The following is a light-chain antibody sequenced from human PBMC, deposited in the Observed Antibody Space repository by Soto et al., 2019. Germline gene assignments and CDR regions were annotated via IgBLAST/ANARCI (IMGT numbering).Light chain of an antibody. CDR2: SAS. V-gene: IGKV1-9*01. CDR3: QQLNSLPRT. Sequence: DIQLTQSPSFLSASVGDRVTITCRASQGISSHLAWYQQKPGKAPNLLIYSASTLQSGVPSRFSGSGSGTEFTLTISSLQPEDFATYYCQQLNSLPRTFGQGTK. CDR1: QGISSH. J-gene: IGKJ1*01.